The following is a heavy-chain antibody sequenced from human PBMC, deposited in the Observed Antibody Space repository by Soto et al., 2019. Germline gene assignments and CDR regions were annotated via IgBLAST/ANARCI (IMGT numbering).Heavy chain of an antibody. D-gene: IGHD5-18*01. CDR1: GFTFSSYG. CDR2: IWYDGSNK. CDR3: ARDSDTAMGDY. J-gene: IGHJ4*02. V-gene: IGHV3-33*01. Sequence: HPGGSLRLSCAASGFTFSSYGMHWVRQAPGKGLEWVAVIWYDGSNKYYADSVKGRFTISRDNSKNTLYLQMNSLRAEDTAVYYCARDSDTAMGDYWGQGTLVTVSS.